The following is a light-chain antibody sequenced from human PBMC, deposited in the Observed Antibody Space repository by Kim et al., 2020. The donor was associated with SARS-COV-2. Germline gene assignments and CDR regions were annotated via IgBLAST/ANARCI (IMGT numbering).Light chain of an antibody. CDR2: GAS. CDR1: KRISSN. J-gene: IGKJ5*01. Sequence: SVHPEERATISSRARKRISSNLGWDQQKPGQAPSVLIYGASTRAAGIPARCSGSGSGTEFTLTISSRQCDDFATYYCQQHHDWRAFGQGTRLEIK. CDR3: QQHHDWRA. V-gene: IGKV3-15*01.